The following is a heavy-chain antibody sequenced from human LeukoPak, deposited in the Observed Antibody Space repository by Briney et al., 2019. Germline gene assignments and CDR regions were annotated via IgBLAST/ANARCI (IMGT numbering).Heavy chain of an antibody. CDR2: ISYDGNNK. J-gene: IGHJ4*02. D-gene: IGHD3-10*01. CDR1: GFTFRSYG. CDR3: AKGIYYYGSGSYYFSDY. V-gene: IGHV3-30*18. Sequence: PGGSLRLSCAASGFTFRSYGMHWVRQAPGKGLDWVALISYDGNNKYYADSVKGRFTIARDNSKNTLYLQMNSLRAEDTAVYYCAKGIYYYGSGSYYFSDYWGQGTLVTVSS.